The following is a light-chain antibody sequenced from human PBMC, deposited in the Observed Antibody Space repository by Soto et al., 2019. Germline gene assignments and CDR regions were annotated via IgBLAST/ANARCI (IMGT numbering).Light chain of an antibody. CDR2: DVS. Sequence: QSALTQPASVSGSPGQSITVSCTGTSSDVGGYNYVSWYQQHPGKTPKLMIYDVSNRPSGVSNRFSGSKSGNTTSLTISGLQAEDEGDYYCSSFTRSNTYVFGTGTKLTVL. CDR1: SSDVGGYNY. V-gene: IGLV2-14*03. J-gene: IGLJ1*01. CDR3: SSFTRSNTYV.